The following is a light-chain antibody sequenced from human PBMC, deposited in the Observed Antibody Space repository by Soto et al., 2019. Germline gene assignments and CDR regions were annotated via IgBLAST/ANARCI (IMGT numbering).Light chain of an antibody. CDR3: QQRISLPLA. CDR1: QSVRSY. V-gene: IGKV3-11*01. CDR2: DTS. J-gene: IGKJ4*01. Sequence: EIVLTQSPATLSLSPGERATLSCRASQSVRSYLAWYQQKPGQAPRLLLYDTSNRATGIPARFIGSGSGTDFPLTISSLEPEEFAVYYCQQRISLPLAFGGGTRVDIK.